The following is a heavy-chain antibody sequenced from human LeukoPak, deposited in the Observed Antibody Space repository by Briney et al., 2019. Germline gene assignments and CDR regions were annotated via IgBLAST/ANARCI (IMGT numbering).Heavy chain of an antibody. J-gene: IGHJ4*02. Sequence: PSETLSLTCTVSGYSITSAYYWGWIRQPPGKGLEWIGEINHSGSTNYNPSLKSRVTISVDTSKNQFSLKLSSVTAADTAVYYCAREPRYWGQGTLVTVSS. V-gene: IGHV4-38-2*02. CDR3: AREPRY. CDR1: GYSITSAYY. CDR2: INHSGST.